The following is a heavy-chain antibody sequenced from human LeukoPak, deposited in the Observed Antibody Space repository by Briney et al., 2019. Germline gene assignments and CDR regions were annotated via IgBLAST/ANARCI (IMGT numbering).Heavy chain of an antibody. CDR2: SRDKGNSYTT. Sequence: GGPLRLSCAASGFTFSDHYIDWVRQAPGKGLEWVGRSRDKGNSYTTAYAASVRGRFTISRDDSKNSLYLQMNSLKIEDTAVYYCTKLARAPRDFDYWGQGTLVTVSS. CDR1: GFTFSDHY. J-gene: IGHJ4*01. CDR3: TKLARAPRDFDY. V-gene: IGHV3-72*01. D-gene: IGHD3-10*01.